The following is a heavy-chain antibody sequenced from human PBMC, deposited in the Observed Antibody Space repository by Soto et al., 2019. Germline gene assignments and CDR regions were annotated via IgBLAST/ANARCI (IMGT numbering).Heavy chain of an antibody. V-gene: IGHV4-59*01. CDR2: IYYSGST. CDR3: ARVSIAARSFDY. J-gene: IGHJ4*02. Sequence: LSLTCTVSGGSISSYYWSWIRQPPGKGLEWIGYIYYSGSTNYNPSLKSRVTISVDTSKNQFSLKLSSVTAADTAVYYCARVSIAARSFDYWGQGTLVTVSS. CDR1: GGSISSYY. D-gene: IGHD6-6*01.